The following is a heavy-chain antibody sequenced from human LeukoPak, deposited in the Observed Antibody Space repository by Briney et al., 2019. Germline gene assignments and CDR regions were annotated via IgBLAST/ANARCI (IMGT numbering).Heavy chain of an antibody. CDR3: ARSSYYYGSNY. J-gene: IGHJ4*02. Sequence: GGSLRLSCAASGFTFSSYAMSWVRQTPGKGLEWVSVIYSGGSTYYADSVKGRFTISRDNSKNTLYLQMNSLRAEDTAVYYCARSSYYYGSNYWGQGTLVTVSS. V-gene: IGHV3-53*01. CDR1: GFTFSSYA. D-gene: IGHD3-10*01. CDR2: IYSGGST.